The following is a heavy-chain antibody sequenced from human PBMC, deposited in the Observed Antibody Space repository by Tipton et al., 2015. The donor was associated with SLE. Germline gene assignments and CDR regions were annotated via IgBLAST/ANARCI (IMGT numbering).Heavy chain of an antibody. J-gene: IGHJ4*02. Sequence: TLSLTCTVSGASMSSDDYYWTWIRQHPGKGLEWIGYIYYSGSTNYNPSLKSRVTISVDTSKNQFSLKLSSVTAADTAVYCCARDGYSYPFDYWGQGTLVTVSS. CDR3: ARDGYSYPFDY. CDR2: IYYSGST. D-gene: IGHD5-18*01. CDR1: GASMSSDDYY. V-gene: IGHV4-61*08.